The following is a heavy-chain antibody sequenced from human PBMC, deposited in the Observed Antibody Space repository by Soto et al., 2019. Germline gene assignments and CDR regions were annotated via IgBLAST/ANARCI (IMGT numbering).Heavy chain of an antibody. Sequence: ASVKVSCKASGYTFTDYYIHWVRQAPGQGLEWIGWINPKSGGTSYAQKFQGRVTMARDTSITTAYMDLTSLNSGDTAVYYCASWYYDNTGHEAFDIWGQGTMVTVSS. CDR1: GYTFTDYY. J-gene: IGHJ3*02. D-gene: IGHD3-16*01. V-gene: IGHV1-2*02. CDR3: ASWYYDNTGHEAFDI. CDR2: INPKSGGT.